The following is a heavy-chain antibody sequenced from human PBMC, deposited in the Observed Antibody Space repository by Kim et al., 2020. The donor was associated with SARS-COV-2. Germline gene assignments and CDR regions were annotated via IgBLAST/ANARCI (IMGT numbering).Heavy chain of an antibody. V-gene: IGHV4-39*01. CDR3: ARRGDSSGYYPVKDAFDI. CDR1: GGSISSSSYY. Sequence: SETLSLTCTVSGGSISSSSYYWGWIRQPPGKGLEWIGSIDYSGSTYYNPSLKSRVTISVDTSKNQFSLKLSSVTAADTAVYYCARRGDSSGYYPVKDAFDIWGQGTMVTVSS. D-gene: IGHD3-22*01. J-gene: IGHJ3*02. CDR2: IDYSGST.